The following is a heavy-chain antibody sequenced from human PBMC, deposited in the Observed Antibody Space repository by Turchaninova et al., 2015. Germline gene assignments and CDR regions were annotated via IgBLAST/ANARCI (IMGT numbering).Heavy chain of an antibody. D-gene: IGHD2-21*01. V-gene: IGHV3-72*01. Sequence: EVQLVESGGGLVRPGGSLRLSCAVSGFSFSDHYLDWFRQAPGKGLEWVGRSGDKACRYPTEYATSVKGRLTISRDISKNALFLKMESLRSEDTAVYYFGRASIEGRPYFFDYWGQGTLVTVSS. CDR2: SGDKACRYPT. CDR3: GRASIEGRPYFFDY. CDR1: GFSFSDHY. J-gene: IGHJ4*02.